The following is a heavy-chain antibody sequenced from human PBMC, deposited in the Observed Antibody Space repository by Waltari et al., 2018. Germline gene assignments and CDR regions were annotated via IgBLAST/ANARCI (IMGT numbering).Heavy chain of an antibody. CDR1: GFTFDDYA. J-gene: IGHJ4*02. CDR3: ARGDIVATTPPVDY. V-gene: IGHV3-43D*04. CDR2: MSWDGGRT. Sequence: EVQLVESGGVVVQPGGSLRLSCAASGFTFDDYAMHWVRQAPGKGLEWVSLMSWDGGRTYYADSVKGRLTISRDNSKNSLYLQMNSLRAEDTAVYYCARGDIVATTPPVDYWGQGTLVTVSS. D-gene: IGHD5-12*01.